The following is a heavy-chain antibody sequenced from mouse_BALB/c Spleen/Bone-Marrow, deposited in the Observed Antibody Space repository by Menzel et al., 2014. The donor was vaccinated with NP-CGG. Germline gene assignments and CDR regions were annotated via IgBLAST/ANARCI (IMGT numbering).Heavy chain of an antibody. Sequence: EVKLMESGGGLVQPGGSLKLSCAASGFDFSRLWMSWVRQAPGKGLEWIGEINPDSRTINFTPSLKDKFIISRDNAKNTLYLQMSKVRSEDTALYYCARLGCYGAMEYWGQGTSVTVSS. CDR1: GFDFSRLW. CDR3: ARLGCYGAMEY. J-gene: IGHJ4*01. CDR2: INPDSRTI. D-gene: IGHD1-1*01. V-gene: IGHV4-1*02.